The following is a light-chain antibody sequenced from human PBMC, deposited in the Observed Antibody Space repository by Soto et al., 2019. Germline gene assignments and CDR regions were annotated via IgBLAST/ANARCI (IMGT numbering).Light chain of an antibody. CDR3: QPYRT. V-gene: IGKV4-1*01. CDR1: QSVLYSSNNRND. CDR2: WPS. J-gene: IGKJ1*01. Sequence: DIVMTQSPDSLAVSLGERATINCKSSQSVLYSSNNRNDLAWYQQKPGQPPKLLLYWPSTRESGVPDRFSASGSGTDFTLTISSLQAEDVAVYYCQPYRTFGRGTKVEI.